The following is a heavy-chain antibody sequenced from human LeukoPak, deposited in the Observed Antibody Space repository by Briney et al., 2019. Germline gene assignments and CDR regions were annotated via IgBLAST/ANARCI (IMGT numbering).Heavy chain of an antibody. J-gene: IGHJ5*02. CDR3: ARAIYCSGGSCHGNWFDP. CDR1: GYSISSGYY. CDR2: TYHGGST. V-gene: IGHV4-38-2*01. D-gene: IGHD2-15*01. Sequence: TPETLSLTCAVSGYSISSGYYWGWIRQPPGKGLEWIGSTYHGGSTYYNPSLKSRVTISVDTSKNQFSLKLSSVTAADTAVYYCARAIYCSGGSCHGNWFDPWGQGTLVTVSS.